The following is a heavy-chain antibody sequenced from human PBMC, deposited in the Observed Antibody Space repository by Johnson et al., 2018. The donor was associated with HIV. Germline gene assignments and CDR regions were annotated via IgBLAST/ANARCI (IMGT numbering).Heavy chain of an antibody. V-gene: IGHV3-23*04. Sequence: VHLVESGGGLVQPGGSLRLSCAASGFTFTSYAMRWFRQAPGKGLEWVSTIAGGGGSTSYADSMKGRFTISRDNSKITLYLQVNSLRAEDTAIYSCAKGGGGDWGPFDFWGQGTMVTVSS. J-gene: IGHJ3*01. CDR2: IAGGGGST. CDR3: AKGGGGDWGPFDF. CDR1: GFTFTSYA. D-gene: IGHD2-21*02.